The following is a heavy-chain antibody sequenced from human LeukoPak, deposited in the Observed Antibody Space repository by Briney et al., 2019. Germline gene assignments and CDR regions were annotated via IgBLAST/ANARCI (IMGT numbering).Heavy chain of an antibody. CDR3: AREANYLGGTSFSDAFDI. J-gene: IGHJ3*02. Sequence: SETLSLTCAVSGVSISSDYWWTWVRQPPGKGLEWIGEIYHSGSTNYNPSLKSRVTMSVDKSKNQFSLKLTSVTAADTAVYYCAREANYLGGTSFSDAFDIWGQGTMVTVSS. CDR1: GVSISSDYW. CDR2: IYHSGST. D-gene: IGHD2-2*01. V-gene: IGHV4-4*02.